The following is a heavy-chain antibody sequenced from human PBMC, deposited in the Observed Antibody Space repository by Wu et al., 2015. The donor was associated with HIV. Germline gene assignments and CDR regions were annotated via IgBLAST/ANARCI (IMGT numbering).Heavy chain of an antibody. D-gene: IGHD2-21*02. Sequence: QVQLVQSGAEVKKPGASVKVSCKAFGYNFIDYYIHWVRQAPGQGLEWMGWITPNRGGTKYAQKFQGRVTMTRDTSISTVYMEVAGLRSDDTAVYYCARLRSNCGGDCPLRYFYGMDVWGQGATVTVSS. CDR3: ARLRSNCGGDCPLRYFYGMDV. V-gene: IGHV1-2*02. CDR1: GYNFIDYY. CDR2: ITPNRGGT. J-gene: IGHJ6*02.